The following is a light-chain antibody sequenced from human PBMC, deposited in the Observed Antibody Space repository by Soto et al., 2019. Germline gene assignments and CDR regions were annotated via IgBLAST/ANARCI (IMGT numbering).Light chain of an antibody. Sequence: EIVLTQSPGTLSLSPGERATLSCRASQSVSSSYLAWYQQKPGQAPMLLIYGASSRATGIPDRFSGSGSGTAFTLTTSRLQPEDFSVYYCHQYDSSTLTFGGGTKVEIK. V-gene: IGKV3-20*01. CDR3: HQYDSSTLT. J-gene: IGKJ4*01. CDR1: QSVSSSY. CDR2: GAS.